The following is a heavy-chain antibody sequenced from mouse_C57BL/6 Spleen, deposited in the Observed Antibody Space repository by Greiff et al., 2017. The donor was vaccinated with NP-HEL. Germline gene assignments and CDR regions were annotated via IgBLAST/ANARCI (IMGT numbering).Heavy chain of an antibody. CDR3: ARSVLITTVVAYYFDY. V-gene: IGHV1-53*01. CDR2: INPSNGGT. CDR1: GYTFTSYW. D-gene: IGHD1-1*01. J-gene: IGHJ2*01. Sequence: QVQLQQPGTELVKPGASVKLSCKASGYTFTSYWMHWVKQRPGQGLEWIGNINPSNGGTNYNEKFKSKATLTVDKSSSTAYMQLSSLTSEDSAVYYCARSVLITTVVAYYFDYWGQGTTLTVSS.